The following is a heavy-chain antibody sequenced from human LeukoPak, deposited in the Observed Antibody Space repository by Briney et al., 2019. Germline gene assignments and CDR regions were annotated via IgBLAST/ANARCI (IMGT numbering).Heavy chain of an antibody. J-gene: IGHJ4*02. V-gene: IGHV1-69*13. D-gene: IGHD3-3*01. CDR2: IIPIFGTA. CDR3: ARGRVWSGPYYFDY. CDR1: GYTFTSYA. Sequence: SVRVSCKASGYTFTSYAISWVRQAPGQGLEWMGGIIPIFGTANYAQKFQGRVTITADESTSTAYMELSSLRSEDTAVYYCARGRVWSGPYYFDYWGQGTLVTVSS.